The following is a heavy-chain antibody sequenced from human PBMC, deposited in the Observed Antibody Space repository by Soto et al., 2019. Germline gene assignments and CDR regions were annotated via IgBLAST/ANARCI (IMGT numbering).Heavy chain of an antibody. D-gene: IGHD2-2*02. Sequence: QEQLVQSGGEVKKPGASVRVSCKASGYTFTKYGITWVRQAPGQGLEWMGWIGVYNGKTNYARKLQGRVIRTADTSASTAYMELRSPRSDDTAVYYCSRARYCTSPSCYNHYYYGMDIWGQGTTVSVSS. CDR1: GYTFTKYG. J-gene: IGHJ6*02. V-gene: IGHV1-18*04. CDR3: SRARYCTSPSCYNHYYYGMDI. CDR2: IGVYNGKT.